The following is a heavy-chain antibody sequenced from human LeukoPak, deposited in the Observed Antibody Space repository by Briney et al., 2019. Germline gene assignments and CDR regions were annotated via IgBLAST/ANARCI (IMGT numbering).Heavy chain of an antibody. CDR1: GFTFSSYS. CDR3: ARGSTSGWSY. D-gene: IGHD6-19*01. V-gene: IGHV3-48*02. Sequence: GGSLRLSCAASGFTFSSYSMNWVRQAPGKGLEWVSHISSTGTDIYYADSVQGRFTISRDNAKNSLYLQMNSLRDEDTAVYYCARGSTSGWSYWGQGTLVTVSS. J-gene: IGHJ4*02. CDR2: ISSTGTDI.